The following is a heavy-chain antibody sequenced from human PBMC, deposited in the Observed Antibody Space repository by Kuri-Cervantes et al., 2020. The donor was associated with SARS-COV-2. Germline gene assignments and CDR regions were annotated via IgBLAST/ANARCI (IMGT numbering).Heavy chain of an antibody. CDR1: RFTFGDYA. D-gene: IGHD3-10*01. J-gene: IGHJ3*02. Sequence: SLRLSCAAPRFTFGDYAMHWVRQAPGKGLEWVSGISWNSGSIGYADSVKGRFTISRDNAKNSLYLQMNSLRAEDMALYYCAKALSPAMIYDAFDIWGQGTMVTVSS. CDR2: ISWNSGSI. V-gene: IGHV3-9*03. CDR3: AKALSPAMIYDAFDI.